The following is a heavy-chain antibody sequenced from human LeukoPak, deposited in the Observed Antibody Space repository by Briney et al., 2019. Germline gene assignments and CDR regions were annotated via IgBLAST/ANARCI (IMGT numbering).Heavy chain of an antibody. V-gene: IGHV1-18*01. CDR3: ARIQVNWFGEVTSLSPPNYGMDV. CDR1: GYTFTDDG. J-gene: IGHJ6*02. CDR2: ISPYNGDT. D-gene: IGHD3-10*01. Sequence: GASVKVSCKASGYTFTDDGISWVRQGPGQGLEWVGWISPYNGDTKYADKVLGRVTMSADISTTTAYMELRSLRSDDTAVYYCARIQVNWFGEVTSLSPPNYGMDVWGQGTTVIASS.